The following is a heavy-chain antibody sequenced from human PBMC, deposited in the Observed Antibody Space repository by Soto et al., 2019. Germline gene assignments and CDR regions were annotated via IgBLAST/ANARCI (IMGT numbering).Heavy chain of an antibody. J-gene: IGHJ4*02. Sequence: QVQLVQSGAEVKEPGTSVKVSCKASGGTFSTSSFVWVRQGPGQGLEWMGGIIPIFSKTNVAQKFQGSVTFTADESTRTAYMELSSLRSEDTAIYYCARDVVRSSGGDSWGQGTLVTVSS. CDR3: ARDVVRSSGGDS. D-gene: IGHD2-15*01. V-gene: IGHV1-69*01. CDR1: GGTFSTSS. CDR2: IIPIFSKT.